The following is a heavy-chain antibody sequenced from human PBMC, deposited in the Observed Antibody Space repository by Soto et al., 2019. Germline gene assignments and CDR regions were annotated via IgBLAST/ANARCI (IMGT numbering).Heavy chain of an antibody. J-gene: IGHJ4*02. CDR1: GGSVGSGSKY. CDR3: ARGLPIFGVVTSPYYFDY. V-gene: IGHV4-61*01. Sequence: TCTVSGGSVGSGSKYWSWIRQPPGKGLEWIGFIYYSGSTNYNPSLKSRVTISADTSKNQFSLKLRSVTAADTAVYYCARGLPIFGVVTSPYYFDYWGQGTLVTVSS. D-gene: IGHD3-3*01. CDR2: IYYSGST.